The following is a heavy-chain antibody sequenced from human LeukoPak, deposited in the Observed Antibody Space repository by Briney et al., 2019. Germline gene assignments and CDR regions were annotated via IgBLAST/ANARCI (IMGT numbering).Heavy chain of an antibody. Sequence: GGSLRLSCAASGFTFSSYAMSWVRRAPGKGLEWVSAISGSGGSTYYADSVKGRFTISRDNPRNTLYLQMNSLRAEATAVYYCAKDAPVNIVVVPAANSWGQGTLVTVSS. J-gene: IGHJ4*02. V-gene: IGHV3-23*01. CDR1: GFTFSSYA. D-gene: IGHD2-2*01. CDR3: AKDAPVNIVVVPAANS. CDR2: ISGSGGST.